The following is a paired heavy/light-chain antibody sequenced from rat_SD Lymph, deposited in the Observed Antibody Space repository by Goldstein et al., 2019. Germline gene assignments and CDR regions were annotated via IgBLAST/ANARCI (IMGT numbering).Heavy chain of an antibody. CDR3: ARRYGYKGVMDA. CDR1: GFTFSNYG. Sequence: EVQLVESGGGLVQPGRSLKLSCLASGFTFSNYGMNWIRQAPGKGLEWVASISSSSSYIYYADTVKGRFTISRDNAKNTLYLQMTSLRSEDTALYYCARRYGYKGVMDAWGQGASVTVSS. J-gene: IGHJ4*01. V-gene: IGHV5-34*01. D-gene: IGHD1-9*01. CDR2: ISSSSSYI.
Light chain of an antibody. J-gene: IGKJ1*01. CDR3: LQRNSWPWT. CDR1: QNINKY. Sequence: DIQMTQSPSFLSASVGERVTLSCRASQNINKYLDWYQQKLGEAPKLLIYNTNNLHTGIPSRFSGSGSGTDYTLTISSLQPEDVATYFCLQRNSWPWTFGGGTKLELK. CDR2: NTN. V-gene: IGKV22S7*01.